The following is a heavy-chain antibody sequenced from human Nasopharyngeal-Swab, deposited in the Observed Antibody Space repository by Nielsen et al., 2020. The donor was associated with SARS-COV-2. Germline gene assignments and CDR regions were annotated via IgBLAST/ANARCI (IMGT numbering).Heavy chain of an antibody. Sequence: SVKVSCKASGGTFSSYAISWVRQAPGQGLEWMGRIIPILGIANYAQKFQGRVTITADKSTSTAYMELSSLRSEDTAVYYCAAGADYYYYMDVWGKGTTVTFSS. CDR1: GGTFSSYA. V-gene: IGHV1-69*04. CDR2: IIPILGIA. D-gene: IGHD1-26*01. CDR3: AAGADYYYYMDV. J-gene: IGHJ6*03.